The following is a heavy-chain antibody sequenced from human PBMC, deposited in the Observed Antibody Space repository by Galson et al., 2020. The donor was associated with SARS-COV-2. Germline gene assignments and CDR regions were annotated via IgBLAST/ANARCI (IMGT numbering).Heavy chain of an antibody. J-gene: IGHJ6*03. CDR1: GYRTTNYW. Sequence: KIGESMKISCTSSGYRTTNYWIGWVRQMPGKRLEWMGIIYTSDSATSYSTSFHGQVTITADKSISTAYLQWSSLKASDTAMYYCARSAEAGKASYYYHYYMNVWGKGTTVTVSS. V-gene: IGHV5-51*01. D-gene: IGHD6-13*01. CDR2: IYTSDSAT. CDR3: ARSAEAGKASYYYHYYMNV.